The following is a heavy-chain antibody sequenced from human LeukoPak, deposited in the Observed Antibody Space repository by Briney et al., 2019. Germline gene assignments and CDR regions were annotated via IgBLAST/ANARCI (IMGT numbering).Heavy chain of an antibody. CDR2: ISSSSSTI. CDR1: GFTFSSYS. J-gene: IGHJ4*02. CDR3: ARDRYSSRLGY. D-gene: IGHD6-13*01. V-gene: IGHV3-48*01. Sequence: GGSLRLSCAASGFTFSSYSMNWVRQAPGKGLEWVSYISSSSSTIYYADSVKGRFTISRDNAKNSLYLQMNSLRAEDTAVYYCARDRYSSRLGYWGQGTLVTVSS.